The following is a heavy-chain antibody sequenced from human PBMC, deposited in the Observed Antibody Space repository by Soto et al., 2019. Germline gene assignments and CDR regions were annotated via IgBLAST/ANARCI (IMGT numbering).Heavy chain of an antibody. CDR3: ARGSVGEGSSWLRWFDP. Sequence: SQTLSLTCAISGDSVSSNSAAWNWIRQSPSRGLEWLGRTYYRSKWYNDYAVSVKSRITINPDTSKNQFSLQLNSVTPEDTAVYYCARGSVGEGSSWLRWFDPWGQGTLVTVSS. CDR2: TYYRSKWYN. V-gene: IGHV6-1*01. J-gene: IGHJ5*02. CDR1: GDSVSSNSAA. D-gene: IGHD6-13*01.